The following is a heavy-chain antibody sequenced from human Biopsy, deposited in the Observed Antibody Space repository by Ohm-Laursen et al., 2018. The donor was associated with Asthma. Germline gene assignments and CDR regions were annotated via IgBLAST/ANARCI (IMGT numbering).Heavy chain of an antibody. J-gene: IGHJ4*02. D-gene: IGHD5-24*01. CDR1: RFTYE. V-gene: IGHV3-30*04. Sequence: SLRLSCTASRFTYEMHWVRQAPGKGLEWVAVISYDGSSIYYADSVKGRFTISRDNSKNTLYLQMNSLRGDDTAVYYCARDMNRDGWYFDYWGQGTLVTVSS. CDR2: ISYDGSSI. CDR3: ARDMNRDGWYFDY.